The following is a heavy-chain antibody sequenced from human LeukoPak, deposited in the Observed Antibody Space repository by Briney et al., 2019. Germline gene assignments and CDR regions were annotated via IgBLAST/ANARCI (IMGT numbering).Heavy chain of an antibody. CDR2: INPSGGST. J-gene: IGHJ4*02. Sequence: GASVKVSCKASGYTFTSYYMHWVRQAPGQGLEWMGIINPSGGSTSYAQKFQGRVTMTGDTSTSTVYMELSSLRSEDTAVYYCASLPDFWSGYPHQFDYWGQGTLVTVSS. CDR3: ASLPDFWSGYPHQFDY. D-gene: IGHD3-3*01. CDR1: GYTFTSYY. V-gene: IGHV1-46*01.